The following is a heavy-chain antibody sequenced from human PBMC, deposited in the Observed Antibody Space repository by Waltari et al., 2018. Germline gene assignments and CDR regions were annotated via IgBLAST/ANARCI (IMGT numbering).Heavy chain of an antibody. Sequence: QVQLQQWGAGLLKPSETLSLTCAVYGGSFSGYYWSWIRQPPGKGLEWIGEINHSGSTNYNPSLKSRVTISVDTSKNQFSLKLSSVTAADTAVYYCARGPYGSGSPFDYWGQGTLVTVSS. CDR2: INHSGST. V-gene: IGHV4-34*01. D-gene: IGHD3-10*01. J-gene: IGHJ4*02. CDR1: GGSFSGYY. CDR3: ARGPYGSGSPFDY.